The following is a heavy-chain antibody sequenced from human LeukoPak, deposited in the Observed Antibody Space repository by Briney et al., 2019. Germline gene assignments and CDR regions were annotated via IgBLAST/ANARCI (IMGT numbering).Heavy chain of an antibody. D-gene: IGHD6-13*01. Sequence: GGSLRLSCAASGFTFSSHSMAWVRQAPGKGLEWVSAIRGSGDTALYADSVKGRFTISRDNFKNIVYLEMNSLRAEDTALYYCAKTGGIAAAHWGQGTLVTVSS. J-gene: IGHJ4*02. CDR1: GFTFSSHS. V-gene: IGHV3-23*01. CDR2: IRGSGDTA. CDR3: AKTGGIAAAH.